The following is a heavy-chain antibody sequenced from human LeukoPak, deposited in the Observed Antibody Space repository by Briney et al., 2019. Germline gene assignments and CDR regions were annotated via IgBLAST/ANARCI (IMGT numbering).Heavy chain of an antibody. Sequence: GGSLRLSCAASGLTFSSYGMSWVRQAPGKGLEWVSAISGSGGSTYYADSVKGRFTISRDNSKNTLCLQMNSLRAEDTAVYYCAKGQAVYSSSSFDYWGQGTLVTVSS. CDR2: ISGSGGST. J-gene: IGHJ4*02. CDR1: GLTFSSYG. CDR3: AKGQAVYSSSSFDY. D-gene: IGHD6-6*01. V-gene: IGHV3-23*01.